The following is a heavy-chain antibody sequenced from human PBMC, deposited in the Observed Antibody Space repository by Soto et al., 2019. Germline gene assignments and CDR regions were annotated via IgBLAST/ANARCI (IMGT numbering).Heavy chain of an antibody. J-gene: IGHJ4*02. V-gene: IGHV4-59*01. Sequence: SETLCLTCTVSGGSINSDYWTRIRQPPGKGLEWIGYIYYSGSTNYNPSLKSQVTISIDMSKNQFSLKLSSVTAADTAVYYCAREGQHGAFDSWGLGTLVTVSS. CDR1: GGSINSDY. CDR3: AREGQHGAFDS. D-gene: IGHD4-17*01. CDR2: IYYSGST.